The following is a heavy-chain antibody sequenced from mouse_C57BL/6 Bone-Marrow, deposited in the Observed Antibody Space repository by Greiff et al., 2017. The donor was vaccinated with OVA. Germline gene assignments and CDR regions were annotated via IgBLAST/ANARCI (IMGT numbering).Heavy chain of an antibody. CDR3: ARDRSYGSSFFFDY. V-gene: IGHV1-69*01. CDR1: GYTFTSYW. J-gene: IGHJ2*01. CDR2: IDPSDSYT. D-gene: IGHD1-1*01. Sequence: QVQLKQPGAELVMPGASVKLSCKASGYTFTSYWMHWVKQRPGQGLEWIGEIDPSDSYTNYNQKFKGKSTLTVDKSSSTAYMQLSSLTSEDSAVYYCARDRSYGSSFFFDYWGEGTTLAVSS.